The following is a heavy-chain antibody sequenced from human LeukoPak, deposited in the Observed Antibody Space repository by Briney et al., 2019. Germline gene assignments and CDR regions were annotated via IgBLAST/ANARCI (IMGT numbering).Heavy chain of an antibody. J-gene: IGHJ4*02. Sequence: PSETLSLTCTVSGGSISSHYWSWIRQPAGKGLEWIGRIYASGTTNYDPTGSTNYNPSLKSRVTMSVDTSKNQLSLKLSSVTAADTAVYYCANSIGDYWGQGTLVTVSS. CDR2: IYASGTTNYDPTGST. V-gene: IGHV4-4*07. CDR1: GGSISSHY. CDR3: ANSIGDY. D-gene: IGHD2/OR15-2a*01.